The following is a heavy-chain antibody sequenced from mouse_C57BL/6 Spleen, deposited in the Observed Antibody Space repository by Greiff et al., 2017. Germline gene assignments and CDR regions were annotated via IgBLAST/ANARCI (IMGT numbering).Heavy chain of an antibody. D-gene: IGHD1-1*01. Sequence: VKLVESGPGLVQPSQSLSITCTASGFSLTSYGVHWVRQSPGKGLEWLGGIWRGGSTDYNAAFMSRLSSTKDNSKSQVFFKMNSLQADDTAIYYCAKKSPYDYAMDYWGQGTSVTVSS. V-gene: IGHV2-5*01. CDR3: AKKSPYDYAMDY. CDR2: IWRGGST. CDR1: GFSLTSYG. J-gene: IGHJ4*01.